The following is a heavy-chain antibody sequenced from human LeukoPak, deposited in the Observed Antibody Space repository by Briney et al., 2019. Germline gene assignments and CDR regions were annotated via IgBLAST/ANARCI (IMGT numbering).Heavy chain of an antibody. Sequence: ASVKVSCKASGYTFTSYGISWVRQAPGQGLEWMGWISAYNGNTNYAQKLQGRVTMTTDTSTSTAYMELRSLRSDDTAVYYCARWKGVGATGRELYYFDYWGQGTLVTVSS. V-gene: IGHV1-18*01. CDR3: ARWKGVGATGRELYYFDY. J-gene: IGHJ4*02. CDR2: ISAYNGNT. CDR1: GYTFTSYG. D-gene: IGHD1-26*01.